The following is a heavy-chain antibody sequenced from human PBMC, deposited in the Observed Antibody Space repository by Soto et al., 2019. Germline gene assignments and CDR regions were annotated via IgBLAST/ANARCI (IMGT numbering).Heavy chain of an antibody. J-gene: IGHJ5*02. V-gene: IGHV1-8*01. CDR2: MNPNSGNT. D-gene: IGHD2-15*01. CDR1: GYTFTSYD. CDR3: AGPGLRRKAVVGRAWFAP. Sequence: QVQLVQSGAEVKKPGASVKVSCKASGYTFTSYDINWVRQATGQGLEWMGWMNPNSGNTGYAQKSQGRATMTRKTSKTTATMGLGSWSSEARAVSYCAGPGLRRKAVVGRAWFAPWGQGTLVTVSS.